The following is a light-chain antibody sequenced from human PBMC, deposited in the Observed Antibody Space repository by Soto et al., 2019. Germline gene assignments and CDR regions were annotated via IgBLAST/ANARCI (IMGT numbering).Light chain of an antibody. V-gene: IGKV3-11*01. Sequence: EIALTQSPATLSLSPGERATLACRASHSVSSDLAWYKQKPGQAPRLLIYDTFNRATGIPARFSGGGSGTDFPLTISSLEPEDFAVYYCQQRSNWPWTFGGGTKVEIK. CDR1: HSVSSD. CDR2: DTF. CDR3: QQRSNWPWT. J-gene: IGKJ4*01.